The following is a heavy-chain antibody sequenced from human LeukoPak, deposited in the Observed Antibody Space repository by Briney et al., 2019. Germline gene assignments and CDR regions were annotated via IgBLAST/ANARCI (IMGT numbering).Heavy chain of an antibody. CDR2: IWSDGSQK. Sequence: PGGSLRLSCAVSGFIFSSYSFHWVRQAPGKGLEWVAVIWSDGSQKYYADSVKGRFTISRDNSKDTLYLQINSLRADDTAVYYCARDQGSMIVGRTTNWYFDLWGRGTLVTVSS. J-gene: IGHJ2*01. CDR3: ARDQGSMIVGRTTNWYFDL. D-gene: IGHD3-22*01. CDR1: GFIFSSYS. V-gene: IGHV3-33*01.